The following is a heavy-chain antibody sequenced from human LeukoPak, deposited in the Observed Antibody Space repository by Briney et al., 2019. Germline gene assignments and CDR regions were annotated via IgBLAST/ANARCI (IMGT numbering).Heavy chain of an antibody. CDR1: GFTFSNYA. V-gene: IGHV3-23*01. J-gene: IGHJ4*02. Sequence: SGGSLRLSCAASGFTFSNYAMNWVRQAPGEGLEWVSTVSASGGSTYYADSVKGRFTISRDNSKNTLYLQMNSLRAEDTAVYHCAKVRVYGSGAFDYWGQGTLVTVSS. D-gene: IGHD3-10*01. CDR2: VSASGGST. CDR3: AKVRVYGSGAFDY.